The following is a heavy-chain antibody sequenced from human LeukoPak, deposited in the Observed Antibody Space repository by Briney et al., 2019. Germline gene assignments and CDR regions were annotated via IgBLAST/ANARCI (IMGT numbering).Heavy chain of an antibody. Sequence: SQTLSLTCTVSGASMSSGGYSWSWTRQPPGKGLEWIGYIYRDGSTSYNPSLKSRLTISVDTSKNQFSLKLSSVTAADTAVYYCAREKSGYSSSGNDYWGQGTLVTVSS. V-gene: IGHV4-30-2*01. CDR2: IYRDGST. CDR3: AREKSGYSSSGNDY. CDR1: GASMSSGGYS. D-gene: IGHD6-13*01. J-gene: IGHJ4*02.